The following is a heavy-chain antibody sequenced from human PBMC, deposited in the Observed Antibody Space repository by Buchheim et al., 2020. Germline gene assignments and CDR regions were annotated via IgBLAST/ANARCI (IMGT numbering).Heavy chain of an antibody. V-gene: IGHV3-11*06. CDR3: AGLQAGGNYFDL. D-gene: IGHD3-16*01. CDR1: GFPFSDYY. CDR2: ISTTSSYT. J-gene: IGHJ4*02. Sequence: QVLLVESGGGLVKPGGSLRLSCAASGFPFSDYYMTWIRKAPGVGLEWLSYISTTSSYTNYAESVKGRFTIFRDNAKNSLSLQMNSLRAEDTAVDYCAGLQAGGNYFDLWGQGT.